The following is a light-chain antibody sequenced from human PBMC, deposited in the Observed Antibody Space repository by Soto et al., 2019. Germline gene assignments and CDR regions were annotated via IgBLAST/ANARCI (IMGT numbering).Light chain of an antibody. V-gene: IGLV2-23*01. J-gene: IGLJ1*01. Sequence: QSALTQPASVSGSPGQSITISCTGTSSDVGSYHLVSWYQHHPGKAPKLMIYEGSKRPSGVSNRFSGSKSGNTACLTASRLHAYDEADYSCCTYVGSSTKVFAPGTELTVL. CDR3: CTYVGSSTKV. CDR1: SSDVGSYHL. CDR2: EGS.